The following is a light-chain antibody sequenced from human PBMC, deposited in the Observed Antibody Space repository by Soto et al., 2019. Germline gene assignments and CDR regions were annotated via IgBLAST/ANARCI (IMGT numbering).Light chain of an antibody. J-gene: IGLJ1*01. CDR1: SSNIGSNT. CDR2: SYN. CDR3: AEWDDSLNGYG. Sequence: QSVLTQPPSASGTPGQRVTISCSGSSSNIGSNTVNWYQQLPGTAPKLLIYSYNQRPSGVPDRFSGSKSVSSASLAISGLQSADEAEYYGAEWDDSLNGYGFGPGTKLTVL. V-gene: IGLV1-44*01.